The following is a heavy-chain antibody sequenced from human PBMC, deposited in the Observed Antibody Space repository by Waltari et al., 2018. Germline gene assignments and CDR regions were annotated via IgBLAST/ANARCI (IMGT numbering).Heavy chain of an antibody. CDR3: ARADYLFGMDV. J-gene: IGHJ6*02. CDR1: GGSIRSYH. Sequence: QVQLQESGPGLVKPSETLSLTCTVSGGSIRSYHWRWIRQPPGKGLEWIGYIYYSGSTNYNPSLKSRVTISVDTSKNQFSLKLSSVTAADTAVYYCARADYLFGMDVWGQGTTVTVSS. CDR2: IYYSGST. V-gene: IGHV4-59*01. D-gene: IGHD5-12*01.